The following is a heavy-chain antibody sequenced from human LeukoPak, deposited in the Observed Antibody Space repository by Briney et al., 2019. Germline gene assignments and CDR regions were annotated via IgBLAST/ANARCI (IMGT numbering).Heavy chain of an antibody. D-gene: IGHD4-11*01. CDR3: ARRDYSTAADY. CDR1: GGSFSGYY. Sequence: SETLSLTCAVYGGSFSGYYWSWIRQPPGKGLEWIGEINHSGSTNYNPSLKSRVTISVDTSKNQFSLKPSSVTAADTAVYYCARRDYSTAADYWGQGTLVTVSS. CDR2: INHSGST. J-gene: IGHJ4*02. V-gene: IGHV4-34*01.